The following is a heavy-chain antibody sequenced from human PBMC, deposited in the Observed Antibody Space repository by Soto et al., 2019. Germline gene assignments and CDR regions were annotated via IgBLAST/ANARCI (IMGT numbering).Heavy chain of an antibody. CDR1: GSTFDDYA. J-gene: IGHJ4*02. Sequence: GGSLRLSCAASGSTFDDYAMHWVRQAPGKGLEWVSGISWNSGSIGYADSVKGRFTISRDNAKNSLYLQMNSLRAEDTALYYCAKDQRRLVIVGTLDYWGQGNLVTVSS. V-gene: IGHV3-9*01. CDR2: ISWNSGSI. D-gene: IGHD3-22*01. CDR3: AKDQRRLVIVGTLDY.